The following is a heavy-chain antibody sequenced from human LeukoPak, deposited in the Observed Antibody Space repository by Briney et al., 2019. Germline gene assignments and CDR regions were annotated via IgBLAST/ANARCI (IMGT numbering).Heavy chain of an antibody. D-gene: IGHD3-9*01. CDR3: ARAYGETGYYSY. Sequence: PGGSLRLSCAASGFTFSSYAMHWVRQAPGKGLEWVAVISYDGSNKYYADSVKGRFTISRDNSKNTLYLQTNSLRAEDTAVYYCARAYGETGYYSYWGQGTLVTVSS. V-gene: IGHV3-30*04. CDR1: GFTFSSYA. CDR2: ISYDGSNK. J-gene: IGHJ4*02.